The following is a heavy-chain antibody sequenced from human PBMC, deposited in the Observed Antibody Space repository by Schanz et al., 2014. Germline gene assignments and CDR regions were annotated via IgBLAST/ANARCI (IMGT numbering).Heavy chain of an antibody. V-gene: IGHV1-3*04. CDR1: EYSFTSYS. CDR3: ARDAADFYDILTEEDY. CDR2: INTGSGDT. D-gene: IGHD3-9*01. J-gene: IGHJ4*02. Sequence: QVHLVQSGAEVKRPGASVKVSCKASEYSFTSYSMHWVRQAPGQRLEWMGWINTGSGDTKYSQNFQGRVTITRDTSASTAHMELRSLRSDDTAVYYCARDAADFYDILTEEDYWGQGTLVTVSS.